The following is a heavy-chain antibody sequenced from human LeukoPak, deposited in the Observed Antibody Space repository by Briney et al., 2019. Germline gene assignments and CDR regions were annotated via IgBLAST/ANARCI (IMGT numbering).Heavy chain of an antibody. D-gene: IGHD6-13*01. V-gene: IGHV6-1*01. CDR1: GDSVSSNSAA. Sequence: SQTLSLTCAISGDSVSSNSAARNWIRQSPSRGLEWLGRTYYRSRWYNDYAVSVKSRIAIDPDTSKSQFSLQLNSVTPEDTAVYYCARDRWSYYFDYWGQGALVTVSS. CDR2: TYYRSRWYN. J-gene: IGHJ4*02. CDR3: ARDRWSYYFDY.